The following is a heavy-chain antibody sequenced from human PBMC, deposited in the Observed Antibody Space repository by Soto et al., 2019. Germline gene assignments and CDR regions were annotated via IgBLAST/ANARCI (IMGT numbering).Heavy chain of an antibody. CDR1: GGSVSSGSYY. V-gene: IGHV4-61*01. CDR3: ARDLYYDSSGYYDY. J-gene: IGHJ4*02. CDR2: IYYSGST. Sequence: SETLSLTCTVSGGSVSSGSYYWSWIRQPPGKGLEWIGYIYYSGSTNYNPSLKSRVTISVDTSKNQFSLKLSSVTAADTAAYYCARDLYYDSSGYYDYWGQGTLVTVSS. D-gene: IGHD3-22*01.